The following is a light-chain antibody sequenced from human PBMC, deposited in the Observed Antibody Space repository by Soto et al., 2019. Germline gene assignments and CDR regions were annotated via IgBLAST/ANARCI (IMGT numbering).Light chain of an antibody. V-gene: IGKV3-15*01. CDR3: QQYDDWPRT. Sequence: EILMTQSPATLSVSPGERATFSCRASQSVSSNLAWYQQKPGRAPRLLMYYASTRATDIPARFSGSGSGTEFTLTISSLQSEDFAVYYCQQYDDWPRTFGQGTKVEIK. CDR1: QSVSSN. J-gene: IGKJ1*01. CDR2: YAS.